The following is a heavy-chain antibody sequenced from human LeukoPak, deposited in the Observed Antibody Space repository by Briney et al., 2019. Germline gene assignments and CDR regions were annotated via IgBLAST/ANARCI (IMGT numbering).Heavy chain of an antibody. Sequence: SETLSLTCTVSRVSISPDRCSWIRQPPGKGLEWIGYIFYTGRARYNPSLESRVTLTVDMSKNQVSLKLRSVTAADTAIYYCARLVDGIYARLDSWGQGTLVTVSS. CDR1: RVSISPDR. J-gene: IGHJ4*02. V-gene: IGHV4-59*08. CDR3: ARLVDGIYARLDS. CDR2: IFYTGRA. D-gene: IGHD1-26*01.